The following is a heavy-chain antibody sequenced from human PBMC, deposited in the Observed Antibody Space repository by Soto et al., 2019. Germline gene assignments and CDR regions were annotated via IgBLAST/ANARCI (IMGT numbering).Heavy chain of an antibody. Sequence: PSETLSLTCAVYGGSFSGYYWIWIRQPPGKGLEWIGEINHSGSTNYNPSLKSRVTISVDTSKNQFSLKLSSATAADTAVYYCATRIMITFGGVIAPYYFDYWGQGTLVTVSS. CDR3: ATRIMITFGGVIAPYYFDY. CDR1: GGSFSGYY. CDR2: INHSGST. D-gene: IGHD3-16*02. V-gene: IGHV4-34*01. J-gene: IGHJ4*02.